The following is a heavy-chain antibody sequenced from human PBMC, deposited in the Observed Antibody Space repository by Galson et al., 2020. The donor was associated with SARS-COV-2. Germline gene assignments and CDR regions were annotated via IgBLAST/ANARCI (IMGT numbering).Heavy chain of an antibody. J-gene: IGHJ3*02. D-gene: IGHD4-17*01. CDR2: ISYDGSNK. Sequence: GGSLRLSCAASGFTFSSYAMHWVRQAPGKGLEWVAVISYDGSNKYYADFVKGRFTISRDNSKNTLYLQMNSLRAEDTAVYYCAGETTVTLERYDAFDIWGQGTMVTVSS. CDR1: GFTFSSYA. CDR3: AGETTVTLERYDAFDI. V-gene: IGHV3-30*04.